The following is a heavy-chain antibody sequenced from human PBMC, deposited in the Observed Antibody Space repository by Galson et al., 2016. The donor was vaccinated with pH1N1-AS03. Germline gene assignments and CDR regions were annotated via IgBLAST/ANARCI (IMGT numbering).Heavy chain of an antibody. V-gene: IGHV1-18*04. CDR3: ARDRGFRPDTFDI. J-gene: IGHJ3*02. Sequence: SVKVSCKASGYTFSTYGVSWVRQAPGQDLEWMGWISGYDDDTNYAQNVAGRVTMTTDKSTSTVYMELRSLRSDDTAVYYCARDRGFRPDTFDIWGQGTWVTVSS. D-gene: IGHD2-15*01. CDR1: GYTFSTYG. CDR2: ISGYDDDT.